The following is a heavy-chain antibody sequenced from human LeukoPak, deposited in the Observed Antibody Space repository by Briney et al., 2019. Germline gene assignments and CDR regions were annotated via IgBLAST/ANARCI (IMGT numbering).Heavy chain of an antibody. J-gene: IGHJ3*02. D-gene: IGHD4-17*01. CDR3: ATNYGDYDAFDI. CDR1: GGSIRSFY. V-gene: IGHV4-59*08. CDR2: VSNSVNT. Sequence: SETLSLTCTVSGGSIRSFYWSWIRQPPGKGLEWIGYVSNSVNTRYNPSLKSRVHISVDTSKNHFSLKLNSVTAADTAVYYCATNYGDYDAFDIWGQGTMVTVSS.